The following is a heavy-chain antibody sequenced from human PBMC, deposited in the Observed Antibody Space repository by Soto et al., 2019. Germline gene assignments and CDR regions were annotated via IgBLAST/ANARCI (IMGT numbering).Heavy chain of an antibody. CDR1: GGSISTGGYY. CDR2: IYYSGST. J-gene: IGHJ4*02. V-gene: IGHV4-31*03. CDR3: AREALT. Sequence: QVQLPESGPQLVKPSQTLSLTSTVSGGSISTGGYYWNRTRQHPGKGLEWIVYIYYSGSTNYNPSLKSRVTISLDTSKSQCSLKLSSVTAADTAVYYCAREALTWGQGTLVTVSS.